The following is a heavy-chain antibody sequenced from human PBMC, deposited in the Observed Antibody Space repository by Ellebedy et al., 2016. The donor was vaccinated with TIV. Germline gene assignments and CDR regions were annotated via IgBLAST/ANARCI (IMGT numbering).Heavy chain of an antibody. CDR3: PRDPCRFAFDL. J-gene: IGHJ2*01. Sequence: GESLKISCAASGLSFSSTWMRWVRQAPGKGLEWVANTNQDGSENYYMDSVKGRFTISRDNAKNSFYLEMNSLGAEDTAVYYCPRDPCRFAFDLWGRGTLVAVSS. CDR1: GLSFSSTW. V-gene: IGHV3-7*01. CDR2: TNQDGSEN.